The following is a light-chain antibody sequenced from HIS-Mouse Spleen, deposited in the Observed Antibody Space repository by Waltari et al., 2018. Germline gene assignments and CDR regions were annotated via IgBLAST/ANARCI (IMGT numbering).Light chain of an antibody. V-gene: IGLV3-10*01. CDR3: YSTDSSGNHRV. Sequence: SYELTQPPSVSVSPGQTARITCSGDALPKKYAYWYQQKSGQAPVLVIYEDRKRPSGLPCGFSGAISGTMATLTISGAQVEDEADYYCYSTDSSGNHRVFGGGTKLTVL. CDR2: EDR. CDR1: ALPKKY. J-gene: IGLJ2*01.